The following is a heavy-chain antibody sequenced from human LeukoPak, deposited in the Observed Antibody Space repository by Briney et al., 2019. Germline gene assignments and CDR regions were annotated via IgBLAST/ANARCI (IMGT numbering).Heavy chain of an antibody. V-gene: IGHV4-59*12. D-gene: IGHD5-12*01. J-gene: IGHJ6*03. CDR1: GGTISSYY. CDR2: IYCSGST. Sequence: SSETLSLTCTASGGTISSYYWSWIRQPPGKGLEWIGYIYCSGSTNYNPSLKSRVTISVDTSKNQFSLKLSSVTAEDTALYYCARRGYSGYDSYFYYMDVWGKGTTVTVSS. CDR3: ARRGYSGYDSYFYYMDV.